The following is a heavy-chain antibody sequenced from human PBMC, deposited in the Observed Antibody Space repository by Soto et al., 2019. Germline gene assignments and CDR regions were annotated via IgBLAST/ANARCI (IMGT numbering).Heavy chain of an antibody. D-gene: IGHD4-17*01. CDR3: AREDATVTTSSFRAAFDI. Sequence: QVQLVQSGAEVKKPGSSVKVSCKASGGTFSSYTISWVRQAPGQGLEWMGRIIPILGIANYAQKFQGRVTITADKSTSTAYMELSSLRSEDTAVYYCAREDATVTTSSFRAAFDIWGQGTMVTVSS. J-gene: IGHJ3*02. CDR2: IIPILGIA. V-gene: IGHV1-69*08. CDR1: GGTFSSYT.